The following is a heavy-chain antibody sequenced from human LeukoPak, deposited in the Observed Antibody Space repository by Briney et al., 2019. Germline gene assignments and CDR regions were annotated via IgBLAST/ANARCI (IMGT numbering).Heavy chain of an antibody. CDR2: ISGSAGST. D-gene: IGHD4-17*01. J-gene: IGHJ3*02. V-gene: IGHV3-23*01. Sequence: GGSLRLSCAASGFTFSSYAMSWVRQAPGKGLEWVSDISGSAGSTYYADSVKGRFTISRDNSKNTLYLQMNSLRAEDTAVYYCAKGGREDYGDDAFDIWGQGTMVTVSS. CDR3: AKGGREDYGDDAFDI. CDR1: GFTFSSYA.